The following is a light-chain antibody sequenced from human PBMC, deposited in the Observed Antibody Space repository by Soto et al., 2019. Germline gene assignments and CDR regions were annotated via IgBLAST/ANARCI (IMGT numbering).Light chain of an antibody. Sequence: DIVMTQSPDSLAVSLGERATINCKSSQSVLYSSNNKNYLAWYQQKPRQPPKLLIYWASTRESGVPDRFSGSGSGTDFTLTISSLQAEDVAVYYCQQYESTPLAFGQGTKVEIK. CDR2: WAS. J-gene: IGKJ1*01. CDR1: QSVLYSSNNKNY. V-gene: IGKV4-1*01. CDR3: QQYESTPLA.